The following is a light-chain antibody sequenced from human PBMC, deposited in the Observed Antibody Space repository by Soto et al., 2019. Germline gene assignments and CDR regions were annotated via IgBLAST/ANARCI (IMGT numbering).Light chain of an antibody. Sequence: QSALTQPASVSGSPGQSITISCTGTSSDVGAYNYVSWYQQHPGKAPKLMIFEVSDRPSGVSNRFSGYMSGNTASLTIYGLQAEDEADSYCSSYTSSNTLVFGGGTKVTVL. CDR3: SSYTSSNTLV. CDR1: SSDVGAYNY. J-gene: IGLJ2*01. V-gene: IGLV2-14*01. CDR2: EVS.